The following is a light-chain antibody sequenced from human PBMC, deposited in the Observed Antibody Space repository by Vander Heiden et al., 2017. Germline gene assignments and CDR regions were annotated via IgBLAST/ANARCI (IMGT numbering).Light chain of an antibody. CDR1: QSISSY. V-gene: IGKV1-39*01. J-gene: IGKJ4*01. CDR2: AAS. CDR3: RQSYSTTLT. Sequence: QMTPSPSSLSASVGDRVTITCRASQSISSYLNCYQQKPRKAPTSLIYAASSLQSGVLSRFIGSGSWTDFTLPISSLQPADVATDYCRQSYSTTLTFGGGTKVEIK.